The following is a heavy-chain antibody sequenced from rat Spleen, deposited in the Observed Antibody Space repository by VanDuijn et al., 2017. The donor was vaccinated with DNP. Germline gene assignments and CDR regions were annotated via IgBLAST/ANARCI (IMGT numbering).Heavy chain of an antibody. CDR1: GFTFSHYY. CDR3: VRWNSGHFDY. V-gene: IGHV5-22*01. CDR2: IGSDAYAP. D-gene: IGHD4-3*01. J-gene: IGHJ2*01. Sequence: EVQLVESGGGLVQPGRSMKLSCAASGFTFSHYYMAWVRQAPTKGLEWVAYIGSDAYAPYYGDSVKGRFTISRDNAKSTLYLQMNSLRSEDMATYYCVRWNSGHFDYWGQGVMVTVSS.